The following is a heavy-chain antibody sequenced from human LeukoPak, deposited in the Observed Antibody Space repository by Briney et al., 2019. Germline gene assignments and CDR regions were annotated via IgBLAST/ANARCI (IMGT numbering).Heavy chain of an antibody. J-gene: IGHJ6*03. V-gene: IGHV3-21*01. Sequence: PGGSLRLSCAASGFTFSSYRMNWVRQAPGKGLEWASSVSSTSTYIYYADSVKGRFTISRDNAKNSLYLQMNSLRAEDTAVYYCARDEYSYGYYYYYMDVWGKGTTVTVSS. CDR1: GFTFSSYR. CDR3: ARDEYSYGYYYYYMDV. D-gene: IGHD5-18*01. CDR2: VSSTSTYI.